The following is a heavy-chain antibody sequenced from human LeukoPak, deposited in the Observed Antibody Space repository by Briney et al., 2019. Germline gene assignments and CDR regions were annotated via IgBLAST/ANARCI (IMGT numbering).Heavy chain of an antibody. D-gene: IGHD6-19*01. J-gene: IGHJ5*02. V-gene: IGHV4-34*01. CDR3: ARDPSGWYPNWFDP. CDR1: GGSFSGYY. CDR2: INHSGST. Sequence: SETLSLTCAVYGGSFSGYYWSWIRQPPGKGLEWIGEINHSGSTNYNPSLKSRVTISVDTSKNQFSLKLSSVTAADTAVYYCARDPSGWYPNWFDPWGQGTLVTVSS.